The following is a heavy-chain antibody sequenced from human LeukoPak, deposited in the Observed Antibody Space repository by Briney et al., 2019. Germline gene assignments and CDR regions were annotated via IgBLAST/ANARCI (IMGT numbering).Heavy chain of an antibody. CDR1: GGSISSGGYS. J-gene: IGHJ4*02. CDR2: IYHSGST. D-gene: IGHD2-15*01. Sequence: PSQTLSLTCAVSGGSISSGGYSWSWIRQPPGKGLEWIGYIYHSGSTYYNPSLKSRVTISVDTSKNQFSLKLSSVTAADTAVYYCARVSGVVVAMTSVFDYWGQGTLVTVSS. CDR3: ARVSGVVVAMTSVFDY. V-gene: IGHV4-30-2*01.